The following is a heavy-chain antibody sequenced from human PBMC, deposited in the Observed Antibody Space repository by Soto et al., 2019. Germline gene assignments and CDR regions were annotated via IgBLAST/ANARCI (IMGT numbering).Heavy chain of an antibody. Sequence: SETLSLTCTVSGVSISSGGYYWSWIRQHPGKGLEWIGYIYYSGSTYCNPSLKSRVTISVDTSKNQFSLKLSSVTAADTAVYYCARESSSSFDYWAREPWSPSPQ. D-gene: IGHD6-6*01. CDR1: GVSISSGGYY. J-gene: IGHJ4*02. V-gene: IGHV4-31*03. CDR2: IYYSGST. CDR3: ARESSSSFDY.